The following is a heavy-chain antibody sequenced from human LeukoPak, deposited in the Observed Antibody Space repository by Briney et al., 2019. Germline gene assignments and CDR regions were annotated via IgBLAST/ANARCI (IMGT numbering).Heavy chain of an antibody. CDR3: ARGDYGDYADY. V-gene: IGHV4-59*01. Sequence: SETLSLTCTVSGGSISSYYWSWIRQPPGKGLEWIGYIYYSGSTNYNPSLKSRVTISVDTPKNQFSLKLSSVTAADTAVYYCARGDYGDYADYWGQGTLVTVSS. CDR2: IYYSGST. CDR1: GGSISSYY. D-gene: IGHD4-17*01. J-gene: IGHJ4*02.